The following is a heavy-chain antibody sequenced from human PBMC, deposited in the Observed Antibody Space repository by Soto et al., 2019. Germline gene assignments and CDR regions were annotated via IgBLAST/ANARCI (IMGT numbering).Heavy chain of an antibody. V-gene: IGHV1-8*01. J-gene: IGHJ5*02. CDR1: GYMFSTYD. Sequence: QVQLVQSGAEVKKPGASVKVSCKASGYMFSTYDINWVRQAPGQGLEWMVWLNPNSGNTGYAQKFQGRVTMTRNTSINTAYMELSSLGSDDTAVYYCARDHRYNWNDEGWFDPWGQGTLVTVSS. D-gene: IGHD1-20*01. CDR2: LNPNSGNT. CDR3: ARDHRYNWNDEGWFDP.